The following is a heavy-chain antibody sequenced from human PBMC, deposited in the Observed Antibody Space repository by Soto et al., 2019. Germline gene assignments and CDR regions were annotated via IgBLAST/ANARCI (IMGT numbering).Heavy chain of an antibody. CDR3: ARLGYCSGGSCYWRSAFDI. CDR2: IYYSGST. V-gene: IGHV4-59*08. D-gene: IGHD2-15*01. J-gene: IGHJ3*02. CDR1: GGSIGSYY. Sequence: SETLSLTCTVSGGSIGSYYWSWIRQPPGKGLEWIGYIYYSGSTNYNPSLKSRVIISGDTSKNQFSLKLSSVTAADTAVYYCARLGYCSGGSCYWRSAFDIWGQGTMVTVSS.